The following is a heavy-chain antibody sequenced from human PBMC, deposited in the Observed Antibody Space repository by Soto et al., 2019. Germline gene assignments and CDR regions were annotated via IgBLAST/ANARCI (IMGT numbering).Heavy chain of an antibody. Sequence: PSETLSLTCTVSGGSISSSNYYWGWLRQPPGKGLEWIGCIYYSGSTNYNPSLKSRVTISVDTSKNQFSLKLSSVTAADTAVYYCARDVPVGGQESFFDYWGQGTQVTVSS. CDR3: ARDVPVGGQESFFDY. V-gene: IGHV4-39*07. CDR2: IYYSGST. CDR1: GGSISSSNYY. D-gene: IGHD2-15*01. J-gene: IGHJ4*02.